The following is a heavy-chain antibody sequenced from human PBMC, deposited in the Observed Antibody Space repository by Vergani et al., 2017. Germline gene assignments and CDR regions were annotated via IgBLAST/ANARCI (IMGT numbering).Heavy chain of an antibody. CDR1: GYILPELY. Sequence: QVQLVQSGAEVKKPGASVKVSCKVSGYILPELYMHWVRQAPGKGLEWVGSFDPEDAETIYAQKFQGRVTMTEDTSTDTAYMELSSLRSEDTAVYYCATSVFLCFGEFDWGQGTLVTVSS. J-gene: IGHJ4*02. D-gene: IGHD3-10*01. V-gene: IGHV1-24*01. CDR2: FDPEDAET. CDR3: ATSVFLCFGEFD.